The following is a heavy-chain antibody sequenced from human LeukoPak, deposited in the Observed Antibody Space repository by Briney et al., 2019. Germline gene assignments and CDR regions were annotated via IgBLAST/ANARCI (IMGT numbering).Heavy chain of an antibody. CDR1: GGSISSSSYY. J-gene: IGHJ3*02. D-gene: IGHD3-22*01. Sequence: SETLSLTCTVSGGSISSSSYYWGWIRQPPGKGLEWIGSIYYSGSTYYNPSLKSRVTISVDTSKNQFSLKLSSVTAAGTAVYYCASYHYYDSRGYYVRAFDIWGQGTMVTVSS. CDR3: ASYHYYDSRGYYVRAFDI. CDR2: IYYSGST. V-gene: IGHV4-39*01.